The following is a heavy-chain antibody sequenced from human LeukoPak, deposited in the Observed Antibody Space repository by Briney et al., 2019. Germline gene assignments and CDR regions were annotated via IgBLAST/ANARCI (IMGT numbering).Heavy chain of an antibody. CDR3: ARDQGGDTEFYYFDY. V-gene: IGHV3-7*01. CDR2: INQDGSAK. Sequence: GGSLRLSCAASGFTVSSNYMSWVRQAPGKGLEWVANINQDGSAKYYVDSVKGRFTISRDNAKNSLYLQMNSLRTEDTAVYYCARDQGGDTEFYYFDYWGQGTLVTVSS. J-gene: IGHJ4*02. D-gene: IGHD5-18*01. CDR1: GFTVSSNY.